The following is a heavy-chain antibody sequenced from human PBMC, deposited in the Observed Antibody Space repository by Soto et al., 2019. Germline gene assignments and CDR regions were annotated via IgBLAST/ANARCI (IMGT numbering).Heavy chain of an antibody. Sequence: ASVKVSCKASGYTFTSYDINWVRQATGQGLEWMGWMNPNSGNTGYPQEFQGRVTMTRNTSISTAYMELSSLRSEDTAVYYCASLISGSYYFYPDYYYGMDVWGQGTTVTVSS. V-gene: IGHV1-8*01. CDR3: ASLISGSYYFYPDYYYGMDV. CDR2: MNPNSGNT. J-gene: IGHJ6*02. CDR1: GYTFTSYD. D-gene: IGHD3-10*01.